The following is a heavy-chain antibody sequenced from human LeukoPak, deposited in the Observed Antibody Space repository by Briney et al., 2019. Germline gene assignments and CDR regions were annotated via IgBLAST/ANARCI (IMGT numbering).Heavy chain of an antibody. V-gene: IGHV4-31*03. CDR2: IYYSGST. CDR3: ARLQYCSGTSCYWFDP. Sequence: SETLSLTCTVSGGSISSGGYYWSWIRQHPGKGLEWIGYIYYSGSTYYNPSLKSRVTISVDRSKNQFSLRLSSVTAADTAVYYCARLQYCSGTSCYWFDPWGQGTLVTVSS. D-gene: IGHD2-2*01. J-gene: IGHJ5*02. CDR1: GGSISSGGYY.